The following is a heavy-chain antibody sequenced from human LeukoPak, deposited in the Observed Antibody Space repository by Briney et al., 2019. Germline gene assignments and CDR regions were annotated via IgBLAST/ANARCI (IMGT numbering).Heavy chain of an antibody. V-gene: IGHV4-34*01. CDR3: ASVRPYYYYMDV. J-gene: IGHJ6*03. D-gene: IGHD3-10*02. CDR2: INHSGST. CDR1: GGSFSGYY. Sequence: SETLSLTCAVYGGSFSGYYWSWIRQPPGKGLEWIGEINHSGSTNYNPSLKSRVTISVDTSKNQFSLKLSSVTAADTAVYYCASVRPYYYYMDVWGKGPRSPSP.